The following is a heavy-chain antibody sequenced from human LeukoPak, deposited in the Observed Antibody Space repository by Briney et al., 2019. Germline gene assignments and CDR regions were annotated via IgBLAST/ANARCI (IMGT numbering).Heavy chain of an antibody. CDR1: GYTFTSYD. J-gene: IGHJ4*02. Sequence: ASVKVSCKASGYTFTSYDINWVRQATGQGLEWMGWMNPNSGNTGYAQKFQGRVTVTRNTSISTAYMELSSLRSEDTAVYYCARVRIVREIDYWGQGTLVTVSS. CDR3: ARVRIVREIDY. V-gene: IGHV1-8*01. D-gene: IGHD2/OR15-2a*01. CDR2: MNPNSGNT.